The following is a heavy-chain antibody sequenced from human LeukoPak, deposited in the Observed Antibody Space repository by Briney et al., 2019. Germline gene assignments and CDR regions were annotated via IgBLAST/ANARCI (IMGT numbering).Heavy chain of an antibody. CDR2: ISGSGGST. CDR3: ARAAPRRDGYNYLDY. J-gene: IGHJ4*02. D-gene: IGHD5-24*01. Sequence: GGSLRLSCAASGFTFSSYAMSWVRQAPGKGLEWVSAISGSGGSTYYADSVKGRFTISRDNSKNTLYLQINSLRAEDTAVYYCARAAPRRDGYNYLDYWGQGTLVTVSS. CDR1: GFTFSSYA. V-gene: IGHV3-23*01.